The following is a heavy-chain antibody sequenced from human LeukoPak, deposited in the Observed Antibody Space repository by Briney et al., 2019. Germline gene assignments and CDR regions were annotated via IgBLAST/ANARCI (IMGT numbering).Heavy chain of an antibody. D-gene: IGHD6-13*01. Sequence: SQTLSLTCTVSGGSISSGDYYWSWIRQPPGKGLEWIGYIYYSGSTYYNPSLKSRVTISVDTSKNQFSLKLSSVTAADTAVYYCARDGGAAAGLNYWGQGTLVTVSS. J-gene: IGHJ4*02. V-gene: IGHV4-30-4*01. CDR2: IYYSGST. CDR3: ARDGGAAAGLNY. CDR1: GGSISSGDYY.